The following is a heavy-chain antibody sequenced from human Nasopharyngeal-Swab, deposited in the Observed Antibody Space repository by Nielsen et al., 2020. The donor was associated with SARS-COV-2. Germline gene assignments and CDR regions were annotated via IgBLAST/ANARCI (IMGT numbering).Heavy chain of an antibody. CDR2: IRSKAYGGTT. CDR3: TRGAIEYDYVWGSYRYAFDY. CDR1: GFTFGDYA. D-gene: IGHD3-16*02. V-gene: IGHV3-49*03. J-gene: IGHJ4*02. Sequence: GESLKISCTASGFTFGDYAMSWFRQAPGKGLEWVGFIRSKAYGGTTEYAASVKGRFTISRDDSKSIAYLQINSLKTEDTAVYYCTRGAIEYDYVWGSYRYAFDYWGQGTLVTVSS.